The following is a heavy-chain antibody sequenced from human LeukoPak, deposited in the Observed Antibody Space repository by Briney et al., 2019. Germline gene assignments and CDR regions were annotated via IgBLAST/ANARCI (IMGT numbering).Heavy chain of an antibody. CDR2: IYYSGST. J-gene: IGHJ2*01. CDR1: GGSISSYY. CDR3: ARDGRRPSSSWYADWYFDL. D-gene: IGHD6-13*01. Sequence: PSETLSLTCTVSGGSISSYYWGWIRQPPGKGLEWIGYIYYSGSTNYNPSLKSRVTISVDTSKNQFSLTLRSVTAADTAVYYCARDGRRPSSSWYADWYFDLWGRGTLVTVSS. V-gene: IGHV4-59*01.